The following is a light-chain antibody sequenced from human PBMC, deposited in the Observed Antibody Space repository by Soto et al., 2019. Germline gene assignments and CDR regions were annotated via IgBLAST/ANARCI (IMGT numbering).Light chain of an antibody. J-gene: IGLJ3*02. Sequence: QSVLTQPPSVSGAPGQRDTISCTGSSSNIGAGYDVHWYHQLPGAAPKLLIFASDNRPSGVPDRFSGSKSGTSASLAITGLQADDEADYYCQSFDSSMSSFVFGGGTKVTVL. CDR3: QSFDSSMSSFV. V-gene: IGLV1-40*01. CDR2: ASD. CDR1: SSNIGAGYD.